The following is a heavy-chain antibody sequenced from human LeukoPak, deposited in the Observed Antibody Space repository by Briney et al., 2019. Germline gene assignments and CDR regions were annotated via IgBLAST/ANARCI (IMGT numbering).Heavy chain of an antibody. D-gene: IGHD3-22*01. CDR2: INPNSGDT. J-gene: IGHJ3*02. CDR3: ARAGVWDYSDSSGYHNAAFDI. V-gene: IGHV1-2*02. CDR1: EYTFTGYY. Sequence: GASVKVSCKTSEYTFTGYYIHWVRQAPGQGLEWMGWINPNSGDTKYGQKFQGRVTVTRDTSISTAYMDLSRLRSDDTAVYYCARAGVWDYSDSSGYHNAAFDIWGQGTMVTVSS.